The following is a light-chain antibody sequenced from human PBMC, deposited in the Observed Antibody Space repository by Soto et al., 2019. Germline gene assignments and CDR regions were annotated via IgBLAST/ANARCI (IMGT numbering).Light chain of an antibody. Sequence: QSALAQPASVSGSPGQSIAISCTGTSSDVGGYNYVSWYQQHPGKAPKLLISEVSIRPSGVSDRFSGSKSGNTAALTISGLQTEDEADYYCSSFTSADPFVFGSGTKLTVL. J-gene: IGLJ1*01. CDR1: SSDVGGYNY. CDR3: SSFTSADPFV. CDR2: EVS. V-gene: IGLV2-14*01.